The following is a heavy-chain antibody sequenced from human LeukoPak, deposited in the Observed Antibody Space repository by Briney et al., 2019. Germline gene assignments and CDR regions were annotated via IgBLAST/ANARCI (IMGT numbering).Heavy chain of an antibody. V-gene: IGHV4-59*01. CDR2: IYYSGGT. D-gene: IGHD5-18*01. CDR1: GGSISSYY. Sequence: SETLSLTCTVSGGSISSYYWSWIRQPPGKGLEWIGYIYYSGGTNYNPSLKSRVTISVDTSKNQFSLKLSSVTAAGTAVYYCARGGSSYGILDSWGQGSLVTVSA. J-gene: IGHJ4*02. CDR3: ARGGSSYGILDS.